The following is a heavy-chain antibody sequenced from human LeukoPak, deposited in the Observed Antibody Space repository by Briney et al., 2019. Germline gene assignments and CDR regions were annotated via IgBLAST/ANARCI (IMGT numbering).Heavy chain of an antibody. CDR2: IRYDVTNT. V-gene: IGHV3-30*02. D-gene: IGHD5-12*01. CDR3: AKNRWGSVATPDS. Sequence: PGGSLRLSCAASGFTFSSYGMHWVRQAPGKGLEWVTFIRYDVTNTYADCVTGRFTIFRYNSKHTVYLQMNTLRTEGTALYYCAKNRWGSVATPDSWGQGTLVTVSS. CDR1: GFTFSSYG. J-gene: IGHJ4*02.